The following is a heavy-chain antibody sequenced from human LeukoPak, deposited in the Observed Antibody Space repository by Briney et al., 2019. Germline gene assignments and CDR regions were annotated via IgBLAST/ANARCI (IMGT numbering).Heavy chain of an antibody. V-gene: IGHV1-2*06. CDR1: GYTFTGYY. CDR3: ARVPSYDSSGYYLN. D-gene: IGHD3-22*01. J-gene: IGHJ4*02. CDR2: INPNSGGT. Sequence: ASVKVSCKASGYTFTGYYMHWVRQAPGKGLEWMGRINPNSGGTNYAQKFQGRVTMTRDTSISTTYMELSRLRSDDTALYYCARVPSYDSSGYYLNWGQGTLVTVSS.